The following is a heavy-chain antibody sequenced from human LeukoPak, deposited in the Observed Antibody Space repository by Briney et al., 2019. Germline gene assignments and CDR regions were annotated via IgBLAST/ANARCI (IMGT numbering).Heavy chain of an antibody. D-gene: IGHD3-22*01. J-gene: IGHJ4*02. CDR3: ARGLGSYDSSELTWPMISF. V-gene: IGHV1-8*01. CDR2: MNPDSGDT. Sequence: ASVKVSCKASGYTFTSYEINWVRQAAGHGLEWMGWMNPDSGDTAFAQRFQGRITVTRSTSITTAYMELSGLTSEDTAVYYCARGLGSYDSSELTWPMISFWGQGTQVTVSS. CDR1: GYTFTSYE.